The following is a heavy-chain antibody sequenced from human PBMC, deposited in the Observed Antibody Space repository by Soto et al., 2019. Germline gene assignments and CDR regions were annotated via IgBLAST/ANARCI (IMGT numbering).Heavy chain of an antibody. J-gene: IGHJ5*02. CDR3: AKSSGYPHWFGP. CDR2: TYYIGNT. V-gene: IGHV4-59*01. D-gene: IGHD3-9*01. CDR1: GGAISSDY. Sequence: QAQLQESGPGLGKPSETLSLTCTVSGGAISSDYWSWIRQSPGKGLQWIGYTYYIGNTNYNPSLGSPVTISLDKSNNQFSLRMTSVTAADTAVYYCAKSSGYPHWFGPWGQGLLVTVSS.